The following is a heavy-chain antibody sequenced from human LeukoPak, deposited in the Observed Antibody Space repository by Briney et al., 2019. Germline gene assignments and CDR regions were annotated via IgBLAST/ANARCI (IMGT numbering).Heavy chain of an antibody. J-gene: IGHJ4*02. V-gene: IGHV3-21*01. CDR1: GITFSRYA. CDR3: ASIVYSGYDSNDF. D-gene: IGHD5-12*01. CDR2: ISRSGSNT. Sequence: GGSLRLSCTASGITFSRYAMSWVRQAPGKGLEWVSAISRSGSNTYYADSLKGRFTISRDNAKNSLYLQMNSLRAEDTAVYYCASIVYSGYDSNDFWGQGTLVTVSS.